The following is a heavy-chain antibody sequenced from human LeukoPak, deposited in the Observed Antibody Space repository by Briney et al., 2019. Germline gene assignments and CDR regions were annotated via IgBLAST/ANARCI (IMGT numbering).Heavy chain of an antibody. CDR3: ARVVITFGGVIVIGGYFDY. J-gene: IGHJ4*02. D-gene: IGHD3-16*02. V-gene: IGHV1-18*01. Sequence: ASVKVSCKASGYTFTSYGISWVRQAPGQGLEWMGWISAYNGNTNYAQKLQGRVTMTTDTSTSTAYMELRSLRSDDTAVYYCARVVITFGGVIVIGGYFDYWGQGTLVTVSS. CDR1: GYTFTSYG. CDR2: ISAYNGNT.